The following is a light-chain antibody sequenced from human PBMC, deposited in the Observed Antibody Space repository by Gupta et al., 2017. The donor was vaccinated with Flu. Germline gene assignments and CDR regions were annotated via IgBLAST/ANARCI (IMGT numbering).Light chain of an antibody. CDR3: AAWDDSLNGPL. CDR2: SNN. J-gene: IGLJ2*01. V-gene: IGLV1-44*01. Sequence: SVLTQPPSASATPGPRLTISCTGSGSNIGSNTVSWYQQLPETAPKLLFYSNNQRPSGVPDRFSGSKSVTSASLAVSGLQSEDEADYYCAAWDDSLNGPLFGGGTKLTVL. CDR1: GSNIGSNT.